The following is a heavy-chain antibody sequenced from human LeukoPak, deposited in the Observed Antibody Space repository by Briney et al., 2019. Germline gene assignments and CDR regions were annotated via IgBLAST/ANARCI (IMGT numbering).Heavy chain of an antibody. D-gene: IGHD1-14*01. CDR1: GFTFSSYM. V-gene: IGHV3-7*01. Sequence: PGGSLRLSCAASGFTFSSYMMTWVRQAPGKGLEWVANIKPDGGEKFYVDSVRGRFTISRDNAKNSLYLQMNSLRAEDTAVYYCASSPPFDYWGQGTLVTVSS. CDR2: IKPDGGEK. CDR3: ASSPPFDY. J-gene: IGHJ4*02.